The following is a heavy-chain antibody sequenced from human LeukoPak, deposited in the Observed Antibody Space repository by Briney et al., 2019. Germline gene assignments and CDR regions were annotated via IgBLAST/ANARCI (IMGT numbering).Heavy chain of an antibody. CDR1: GYAFTSYW. J-gene: IGHJ4*02. D-gene: IGHD4-17*01. CDR3: ASYGDYKKIFDY. CDR2: IYPGDSDT. Sequence: KVSCKASGYAFTSYWIGWVRQMPGKGLEWMGIIYPGDSDTRYSPSFQGQVTISADKSISTAYLQWSSLKASDTAMYYCASYGDYKKIFDYWGQGTLVTVSS. V-gene: IGHV5-51*01.